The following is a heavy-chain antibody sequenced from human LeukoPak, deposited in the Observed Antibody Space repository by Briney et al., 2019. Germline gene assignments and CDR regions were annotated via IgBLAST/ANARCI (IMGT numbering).Heavy chain of an antibody. J-gene: IGHJ6*03. Sequence: ASVKVSCKTSGYSFTNYGITWVRQAPGQGLEWMGWISGYNGKPFYAQKFQGRVTMTTDTSTSTVYMELRSLTSDDTAVYYCARGGCGGSCYSGSYYYYYYMDVWGKGTTVTISS. CDR2: ISGYNGKP. D-gene: IGHD2-15*01. CDR3: ARGGCGGSCYSGSYYYYYYMDV. CDR1: GYSFTNYG. V-gene: IGHV1-18*01.